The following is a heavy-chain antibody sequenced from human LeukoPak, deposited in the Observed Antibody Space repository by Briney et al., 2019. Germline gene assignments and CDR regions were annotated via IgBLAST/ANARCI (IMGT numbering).Heavy chain of an antibody. CDR1: GFSFRHYS. J-gene: IGHJ4*02. CDR3: TRDGGSFCDFEY. V-gene: IGHV3-64*02. Sequence: GGSLGLSCVASGFSFRHYSIHWLRQAPGKGLEYVSVINRDGRITYYADSVKGRFTMSRDNSKNTVYLEMGSLRSEDMAVYYCTRDGGSFCDFEYWGQGALVTVSS. D-gene: IGHD1-26*01. CDR2: INRDGRIT.